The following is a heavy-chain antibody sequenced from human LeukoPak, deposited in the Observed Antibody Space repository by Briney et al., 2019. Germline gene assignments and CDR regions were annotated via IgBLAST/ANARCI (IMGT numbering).Heavy chain of an antibody. V-gene: IGHV4-39*07. CDR2: IYYSGST. D-gene: IGHD3-9*01. J-gene: IGHJ6*02. CDR1: GGSISSSSYY. CDR3: AREGFDWLGGYYYGMDV. Sequence: SETLSLTCTVSGGSISSSSYYWGWIRQPPGKGLEWIGSIYYSGSTYYNPSLKSRVTISVDTSKNQFSLKLSSVTAADTAVYYCAREGFDWLGGYYYGMDVWGQGTTVTVSS.